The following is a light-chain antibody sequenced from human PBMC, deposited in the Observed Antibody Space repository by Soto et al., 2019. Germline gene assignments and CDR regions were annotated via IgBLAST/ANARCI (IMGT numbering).Light chain of an antibody. CDR3: QSWDSSGV. CDR2: QDS. Sequence: SYELTQPPSVSVSPGQTASITCSGDKLGDKYACWYQQKPGQSPVLVIYQDSKRPSGIPGRFSGSNSGNTDTLTISGTQSMDEADYYCQSWDSSGVFGGGTKRTVL. CDR1: KLGDKY. V-gene: IGLV3-1*01. J-gene: IGLJ2*01.